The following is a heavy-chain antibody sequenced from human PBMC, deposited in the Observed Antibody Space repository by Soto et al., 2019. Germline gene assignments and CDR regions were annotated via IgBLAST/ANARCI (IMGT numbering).Heavy chain of an antibody. CDR2: IDGNDHK. D-gene: IGHD3-9*01. CDR1: GFSLTTSGMS. CDR3: ARLLKGGTSDWSQMGC. V-gene: IGHV2-70*01. Sequence: SGPTLVNPTQTLTLTCTFSGFSLTTSGMSVTWIRQSPGKALQWLALIDGNDHKYYNSSLRTRLTLSTDTSKNHVVLTMTNMDLLDTGSYFSARLLKGGTSDWSQMGCGGRGSLVTDS. J-gene: IGHJ4*03.